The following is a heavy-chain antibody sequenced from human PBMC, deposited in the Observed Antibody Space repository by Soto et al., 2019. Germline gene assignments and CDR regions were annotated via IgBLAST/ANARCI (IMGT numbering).Heavy chain of an antibody. V-gene: IGHV4-31*03. D-gene: IGHD2-15*01. CDR3: ARESGIAATLLDY. Sequence: SETLSLTCTVSGGSISSGCYYVCWIRQHPGKGLEGIGHIYYSGSTYYNPSLKSRVTISVDTSKKQFARKLSSVTAADTAVYYCARESGIAATLLDYSGQRPLVPVSS. J-gene: IGHJ4*02. CDR2: IYYSGST. CDR1: GGSISSGCYY.